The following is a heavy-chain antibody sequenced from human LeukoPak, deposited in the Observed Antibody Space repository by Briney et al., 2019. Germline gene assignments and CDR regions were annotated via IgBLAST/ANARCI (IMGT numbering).Heavy chain of an antibody. CDR3: AREGYDSSGYYLY. J-gene: IGHJ4*02. V-gene: IGHV3-7*01. Sequence: PGGSLRLSCAASGFTFGSCWMNWVRQTPGKGLEWVANINQDGSQKFYVDSVKGRFTISRDNANNSLYLQMNSLRAEDTAVYYCAREGYDSSGYYLYWGQGTLVTVSS. D-gene: IGHD3-22*01. CDR2: INQDGSQK. CDR1: GFTFGSCW.